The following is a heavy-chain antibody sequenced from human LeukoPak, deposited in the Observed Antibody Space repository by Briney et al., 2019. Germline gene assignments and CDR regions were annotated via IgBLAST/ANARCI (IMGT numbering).Heavy chain of an antibody. Sequence: PSETLSLACTVSGGSISSYYWSWIRQPAGKGLEWIGRIYTSGSTNYNPSLKSRVTMSVDTSKNQFSLKLSSVTAADTAVYYCAREDKQQLVRGYGFDYWGQGTLVTVSS. CDR3: AREDKQQLVRGYGFDY. CDR2: IYTSGST. CDR1: GGSISSYY. D-gene: IGHD6-13*01. V-gene: IGHV4-4*07. J-gene: IGHJ4*02.